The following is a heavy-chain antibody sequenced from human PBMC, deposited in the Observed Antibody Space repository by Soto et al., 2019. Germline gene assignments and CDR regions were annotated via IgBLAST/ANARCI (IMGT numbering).Heavy chain of an antibody. V-gene: IGHV1-46*01. J-gene: IGHJ4*02. CDR3: AREPPKQLYCDC. D-gene: IGHD1-1*01. Sequence: QVQLVQSGAEVKKPGASVKVSCKTSGYTFSNYFLHWVRQAPGQGLEYLGVIVPSNGHTSYVQKFQGRVTMTTDTSTSTVYVELSSLRSEDTAVYYCAREPPKQLYCDCWGQGTLVAVSS. CDR2: IVPSNGHT. CDR1: GYTFSNYF.